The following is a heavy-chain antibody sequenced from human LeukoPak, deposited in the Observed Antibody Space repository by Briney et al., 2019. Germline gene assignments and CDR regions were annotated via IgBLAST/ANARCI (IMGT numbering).Heavy chain of an antibody. Sequence: GGSLRLSCAASGFTFSDFYMSWIRQTPGKGLEYVSAISSNGGSTYYANSVKGRFTISRDNSKNTLYLQMGSLRAEDMAVYYCARAHYYYYMDVWGKGTTVTVSS. V-gene: IGHV3-64*01. CDR2: ISSNGGST. J-gene: IGHJ6*03. CDR3: ARAHYYYYMDV. CDR1: GFTFSDFY.